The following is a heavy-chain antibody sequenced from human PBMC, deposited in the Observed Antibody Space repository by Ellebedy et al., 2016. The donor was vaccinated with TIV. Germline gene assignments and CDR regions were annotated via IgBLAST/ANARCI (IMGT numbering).Heavy chain of an antibody. CDR3: AGQYYDTLSGYRPYFDF. J-gene: IGHJ4*02. Sequence: GGSLRPSXVTSGFPFSSRNMNWVRQAPGKGLEWISHISVSSSTIYYADSVRGRFTVSRDNARNSLYLEMNTLRDEDTAVYFCAGQYYDTLSGYRPYFDFWGPGALVTVSS. D-gene: IGHD3-9*01. V-gene: IGHV3-48*02. CDR1: GFPFSSRN. CDR2: ISVSSSTI.